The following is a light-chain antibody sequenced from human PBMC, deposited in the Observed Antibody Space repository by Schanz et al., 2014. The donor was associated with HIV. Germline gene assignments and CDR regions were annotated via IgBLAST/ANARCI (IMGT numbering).Light chain of an antibody. CDR2: GSN. Sequence: QSALTQPASVSGSPGQSITISCTGTSRDVGGYNYVSWYQQHPGKAPKLLIYGSNNRPSGVPDRFSGSKSGTSASLAITGLQAEDEADFYCQSYDNSLSGWVFGGGTKLTV. J-gene: IGLJ3*02. V-gene: IGLV2-14*01. CDR3: QSYDNSLSGWV. CDR1: SRDVGGYNY.